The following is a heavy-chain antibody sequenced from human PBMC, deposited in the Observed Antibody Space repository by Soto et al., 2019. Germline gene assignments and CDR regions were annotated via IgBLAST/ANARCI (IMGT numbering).Heavy chain of an antibody. Sequence: ASVKVSCKASGYTVTSYYMHWVRQAPGQGLEWMGIINPSGGSTSYAQKFQGRVTMTRDTSTSTVYMELSSLRSEDTAVYYCAREKGGFGELTTYYYYMDVWGKGTTVTVSS. V-gene: IGHV1-46*03. CDR3: AREKGGFGELTTYYYYMDV. D-gene: IGHD3-10*01. CDR2: INPSGGST. CDR1: GYTVTSYY. J-gene: IGHJ6*03.